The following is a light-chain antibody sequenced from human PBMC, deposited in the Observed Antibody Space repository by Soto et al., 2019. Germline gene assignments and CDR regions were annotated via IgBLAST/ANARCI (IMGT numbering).Light chain of an antibody. Sequence: EIVLTQSPGTLSLSPGERATLSCRASQSVRSNNLAWYQQKPGQAPRLLIYGASSRATGIPDRFSGGGSGTDFTLTIRRLEPEDFAVYYCQQYGGSPTFGQGTKVEIK. CDR2: GAS. V-gene: IGKV3-20*01. CDR3: QQYGGSPT. CDR1: QSVRSNN. J-gene: IGKJ1*01.